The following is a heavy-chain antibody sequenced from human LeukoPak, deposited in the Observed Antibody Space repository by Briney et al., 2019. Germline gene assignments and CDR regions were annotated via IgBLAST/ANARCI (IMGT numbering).Heavy chain of an antibody. D-gene: IGHD4-17*01. V-gene: IGHV1-69*04. CDR1: GGTFSSYA. CDR2: IIPILGIA. Sequence: SVKVSCKASGGTFSSYAISWVRQAPGQGLEWMGRIIPILGIANYAQKFQGRVTITADKSTSTAYTELSSLRSEDTAVYYCARAGPDYGDFLWGQGTLVTVSS. J-gene: IGHJ4*02. CDR3: ARAGPDYGDFL.